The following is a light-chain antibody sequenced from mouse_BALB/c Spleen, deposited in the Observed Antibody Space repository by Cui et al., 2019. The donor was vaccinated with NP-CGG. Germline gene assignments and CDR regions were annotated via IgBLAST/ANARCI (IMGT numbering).Light chain of an antibody. V-gene: IGLV1*01. Sequence: QAVVPEESAPTTSPGETVTLTCRSSTGAVTTSNYANWVQEKPDHLFTGLMGGTNNRAPGVPARFSGSLIEDKAALTITGAQTEDEAIYFCALWYSNHWVFGGGTKLTVL. CDR3: ALWYSNHWV. J-gene: IGLJ1*01. CDR2: GTN. CDR1: TGAVTTSNY.